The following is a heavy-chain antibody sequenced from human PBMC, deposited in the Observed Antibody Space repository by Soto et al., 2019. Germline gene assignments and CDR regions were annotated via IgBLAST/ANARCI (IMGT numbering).Heavy chain of an antibody. J-gene: IGHJ6*03. Sequence: EVHLVESGGGLVQPGGSLRLSCAASEFTFSGRSVHWVRQAPGKGLVWVSGIDKVGTDSTYADSVKGRFTSSRDNAKNTVYLQMNSLRVEDTAVYYCARGWFGPDVWGKRDHGHRLL. V-gene: IGHV3-74*01. CDR2: IDKVGTDS. CDR3: ARGWFGPDV. D-gene: IGHD3-10*01. CDR1: EFTFSGRS.